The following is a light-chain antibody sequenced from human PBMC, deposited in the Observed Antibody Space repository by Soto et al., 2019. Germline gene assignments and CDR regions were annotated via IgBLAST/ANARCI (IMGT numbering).Light chain of an antibody. CDR1: QFVSSRS. CDR2: CAS. J-gene: IGKJ5*01. Sequence: EIVLTHSPGTLSLSPGESATLLCRARQFVSSRSLAWYQQKLGQAPRLPIYCASNRATGIPGRFSASGSGTDFTLTITPLEPDDFAVYFCQQYANSPITFVQGTRLDIK. CDR3: QQYANSPIT. V-gene: IGKV3-20*01.